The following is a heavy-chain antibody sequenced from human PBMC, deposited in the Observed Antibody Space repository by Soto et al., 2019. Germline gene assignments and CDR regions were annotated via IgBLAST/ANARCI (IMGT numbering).Heavy chain of an antibody. J-gene: IGHJ4*02. CDR3: AKDGRGSGSHYNSFGY. Sequence: EVQLVESGGGLIQPGGSLRLSRAASGFTVSNNYMSWVRQTPGKGLEWVALIYSGGTTKYADSVKGRFTVSRDGAKNTLYLQMNSLRAEDTAVYYCAKDGRGSGSHYNSFGYWGQGTLVTVSS. CDR1: GFTVSNNY. V-gene: IGHV3-53*01. CDR2: IYSGGTT. D-gene: IGHD3-10*01.